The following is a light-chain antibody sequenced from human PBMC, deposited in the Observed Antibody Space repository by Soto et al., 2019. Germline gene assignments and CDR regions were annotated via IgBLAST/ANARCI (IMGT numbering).Light chain of an antibody. CDR1: SSDVGGYNY. CDR3: SSYAGSNKRV. J-gene: IGLJ1*01. V-gene: IGLV2-8*01. Sequence: QSALTQPPSASGSPGQSVTISCTGTSSDVGGYNYVSWYQQHPGKAPKLMIYEVSKRPSGVPDRFSGSKSGNTASLTVSGLQAEDEADYYCSSYAGSNKRVIGTGTKLTVL. CDR2: EVS.